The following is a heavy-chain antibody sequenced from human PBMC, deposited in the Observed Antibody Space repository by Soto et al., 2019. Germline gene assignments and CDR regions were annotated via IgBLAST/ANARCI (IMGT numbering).Heavy chain of an antibody. CDR3: ARDPGEGYYYYGMDV. J-gene: IGHJ6*02. CDR1: GFTVSSNY. V-gene: IGHV3-66*01. D-gene: IGHD1-26*01. CDR2: IYSGGST. Sequence: EVQLVESGGGLVQPGGSLRLSCAASGFTVSSNYMSWVRQAPGKGLEWVSVIYSGGSTYYADSVKGRFTISRDNSKNTLYLQMNSLRAEDTAVYYCARDPGEGYYYYGMDVWGQGTTVTVSS.